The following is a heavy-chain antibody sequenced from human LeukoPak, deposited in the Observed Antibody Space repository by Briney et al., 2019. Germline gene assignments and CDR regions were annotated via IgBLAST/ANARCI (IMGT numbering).Heavy chain of an antibody. CDR1: GFTFSTYN. J-gene: IGHJ6*03. V-gene: IGHV3-21*01. CDR2: ITTSSSYI. Sequence: GGSLRLSCAASGFTFSTYNMNWVRQAPGKGLEWLSSITTSSSYIYYADSVKGRFTISRDNAKNSLYLRMNSLRDEDTAVYYCARDPYSGSYGDYYYYYMDVWGKGTTVTISS. D-gene: IGHD1-26*01. CDR3: ARDPYSGSYGDYYYYYMDV.